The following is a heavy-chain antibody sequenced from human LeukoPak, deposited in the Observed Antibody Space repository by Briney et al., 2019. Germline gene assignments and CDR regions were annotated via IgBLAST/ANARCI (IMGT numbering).Heavy chain of an antibody. CDR2: ISAYNGNT. D-gene: IGHD3-22*01. CDR1: GYTFTSYG. Sequence: ASVKVSCKASGYTFTSYGISWVRQAPGQGLEWMGWISAYNGNTNYAQKLQGRVTMTTDTSTSTAYMELRSLRSDDTAVYYCARVGYYDIRSPGFDPWGQGTLVTVSS. V-gene: IGHV1-18*01. CDR3: ARVGYYDIRSPGFDP. J-gene: IGHJ5*02.